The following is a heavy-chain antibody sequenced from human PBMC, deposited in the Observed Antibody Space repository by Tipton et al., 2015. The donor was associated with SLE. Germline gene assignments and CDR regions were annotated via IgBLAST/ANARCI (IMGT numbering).Heavy chain of an antibody. CDR2: SSWNSGTI. CDR1: GFTFDDYG. D-gene: IGHD2-2*01. Sequence: RSLRLSCAASGFTFDDYGIHLVRRPPGKGLEWGSGSSWNSGTIVYADSVKGRFTVSRDNARRSLYLQKNSVRAEDTALYYCAKDLLVESTGYMDVWVKGATVTVSS. V-gene: IGHV3-9*01. CDR3: AKDLLVESTGYMDV. J-gene: IGHJ6*03.